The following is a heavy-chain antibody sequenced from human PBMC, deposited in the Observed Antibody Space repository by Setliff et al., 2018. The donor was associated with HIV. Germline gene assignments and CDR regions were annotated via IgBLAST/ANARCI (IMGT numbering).Heavy chain of an antibody. D-gene: IGHD2-21*01. CDR2: ISYDGNDK. V-gene: IGHV3-30*04. CDR3: ARSKRNTLWWFFEY. CDR1: GFIFDSYT. J-gene: IGHJ4*02. Sequence: AGGSLRLSCAASGFIFDSYTLHWVRQTPGKGLEWVAVISYDGNDKYYGDSVKGRFTVSRDNSNSTLYLQMSSLRAEDTAVYYCARSKRNTLWWFFEYWGQGTQVTVSS.